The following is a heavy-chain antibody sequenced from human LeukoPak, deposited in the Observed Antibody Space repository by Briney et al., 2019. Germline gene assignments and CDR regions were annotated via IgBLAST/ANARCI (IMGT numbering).Heavy chain of an antibody. CDR3: AADTAMVKGGFDP. V-gene: IGHV4-59*01. CDR2: IYYSGST. D-gene: IGHD5-18*01. Sequence: PSETLSLTCTVSGGSISSYYCSWIRQPPGKGLEWIGYIYYSGSTNYNPSLKSRVTISVDTSKNQVSLKLSSVTAADTAVYYCAADTAMVKGGFDPWGQGTLVTVSS. J-gene: IGHJ5*02. CDR1: GGSISSYY.